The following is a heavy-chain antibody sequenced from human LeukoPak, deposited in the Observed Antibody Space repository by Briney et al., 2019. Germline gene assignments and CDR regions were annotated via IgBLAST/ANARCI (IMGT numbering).Heavy chain of an antibody. CDR3: ARGYSYGYGPLDY. D-gene: IGHD5-18*01. V-gene: IGHV1-18*01. J-gene: IGHJ4*02. Sequence: ASVKVSCKASGYSXTNYGINWVRQAPGQGLEWMGWISTDNGNTDYAQNLQGRVTMTTDTSTSTAYMELRSLRSDDTAVYYCARGYSYGYGPLDYWGQGTLVTVSS. CDR2: ISTDNGNT. CDR1: GYSXTNYG.